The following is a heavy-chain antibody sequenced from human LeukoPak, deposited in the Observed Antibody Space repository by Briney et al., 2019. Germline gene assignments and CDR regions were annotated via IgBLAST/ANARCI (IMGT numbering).Heavy chain of an antibody. Sequence: GGSLRLSCAASGFTFSSYGMHWVRQAPGKGLEWVAVISYDGSNKYYADSVEGRFTVSRDNSKNTLYPQMNSLRVEDTAVYYCARGLDSGYDLGWGQGTLVIVSS. CDR2: ISYDGSNK. CDR3: ARGLDSGYDLG. D-gene: IGHD5-12*01. CDR1: GFTFSSYG. J-gene: IGHJ4*02. V-gene: IGHV3-30*03.